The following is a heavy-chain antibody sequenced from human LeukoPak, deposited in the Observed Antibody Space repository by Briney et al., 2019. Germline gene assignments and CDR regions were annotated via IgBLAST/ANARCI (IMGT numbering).Heavy chain of an antibody. Sequence: SGTLSLTCAVYGGSFSGYYWSWIRQPPGKGLEWIGEINHSGSTNYNPSLKSRVTISVDTSKNQFSLKLSSVTAADTAVYYCARVAAEGLRHFDYWGQGTLVTVSS. J-gene: IGHJ4*02. V-gene: IGHV4-34*01. CDR1: GGSFSGYY. CDR2: INHSGST. D-gene: IGHD4-17*01. CDR3: ARVAAEGLRHFDY.